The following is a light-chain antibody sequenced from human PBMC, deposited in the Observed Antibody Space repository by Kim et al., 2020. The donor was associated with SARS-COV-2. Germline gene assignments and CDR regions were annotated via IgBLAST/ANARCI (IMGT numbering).Light chain of an antibody. CDR3: QSSDT. V-gene: IGKV3-11*01. Sequence: EIVLTQSPATLSLSPGERATLSCRASQSVSSYLAWYQQKPGQAPRLLIYDASNRATGIPARFSGSGSGTDFTLTISSLEPEDFAVYYYQSSDTFGQGTKLEI. J-gene: IGKJ2*01. CDR2: DAS. CDR1: QSVSSY.